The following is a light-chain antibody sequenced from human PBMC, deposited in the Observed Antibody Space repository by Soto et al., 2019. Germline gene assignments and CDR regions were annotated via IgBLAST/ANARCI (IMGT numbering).Light chain of an antibody. CDR2: GAS. Sequence: EIVLRQSPGTLSLSPGERATLSCRATSSISSGNLAWYQQKPGHPPSLLISGASSRATGIPDRFSGSGSGTDFTLTISRLEPEDFAVYYCHHYGSFPRAFGRGTKVEIK. J-gene: IGKJ4*02. CDR3: HHYGSFPRA. V-gene: IGKV3-20*01. CDR1: SSISSGN.